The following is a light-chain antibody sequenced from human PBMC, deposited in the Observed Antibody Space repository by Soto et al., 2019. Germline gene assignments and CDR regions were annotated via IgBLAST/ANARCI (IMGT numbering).Light chain of an antibody. V-gene: IGLV2-18*02. Sequence: QSVLTQPPSVSGSPGQSVTISCTGTSSDVGKYDRVSWYQQPPGTAPRLIMYEVTNRPSGVPARFSGSKSGNTASLTISGIQAEDDADYFCSSYTSASRYVFGAGTKVTVL. CDR2: EVT. CDR3: SSYTSASRYV. J-gene: IGLJ1*01. CDR1: SSDVGKYDR.